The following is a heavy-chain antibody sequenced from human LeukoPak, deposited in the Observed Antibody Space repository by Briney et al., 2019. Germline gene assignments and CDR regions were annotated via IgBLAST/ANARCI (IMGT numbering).Heavy chain of an antibody. J-gene: IGHJ4*02. CDR1: GFIFSSYS. CDR2: ITGSGGNT. CDR3: ARWETAVAAYFDY. Sequence: GGSLRLSCAASGFIFSSYSMSWVRQAPGKGLEWVSVITGSGGNTYYADSVKGRFTISKDNSKNTVYLQMNSLRAEDTAVYYCARWETAVAAYFDYWGQGTLVTVSS. V-gene: IGHV3-23*01. D-gene: IGHD6-19*01.